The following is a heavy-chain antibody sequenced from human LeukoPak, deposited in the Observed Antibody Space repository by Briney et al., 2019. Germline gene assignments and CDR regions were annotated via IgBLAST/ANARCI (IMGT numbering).Heavy chain of an antibody. V-gene: IGHV3-74*01. J-gene: IGHJ4*02. CDR3: VRGVPVTPGIDY. Sequence: GGSLRLSCAASGFTFRSYCMHWVRQPPGKGLVWVSQICTDETTIRYADSVKGRFTISRDNAKNSLYLQMSSLRVEDTAEYYCVRGVPVTPGIDYWGQGTLVTVSS. CDR1: GFTFRSYC. CDR2: ICTDETTI. D-gene: IGHD2-2*01.